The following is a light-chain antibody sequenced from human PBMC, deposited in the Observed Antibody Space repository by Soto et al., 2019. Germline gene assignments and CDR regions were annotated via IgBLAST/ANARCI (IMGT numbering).Light chain of an antibody. CDR3: SSYTSSSTL. Sequence: QSVLTQPASVSGSPGQSITISCTGTSSDVGGYNYVSWYQQHPGKAPNLMIYDVSNRPSGVSNRFSGSKSGNTASLTISGLQAEDEADYYCSSYTSSSTLFGTGTKVTVL. V-gene: IGLV2-14*01. CDR2: DVS. J-gene: IGLJ1*01. CDR1: SSDVGGYNY.